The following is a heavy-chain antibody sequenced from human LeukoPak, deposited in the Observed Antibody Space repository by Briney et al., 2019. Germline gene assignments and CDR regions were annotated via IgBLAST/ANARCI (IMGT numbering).Heavy chain of an antibody. Sequence: GGSLRLSCAVSGLTFTTYAMTWVRQAPGKGLQWVSLITGSGSTYYADSVKGRFTISRDNSQNTLYLQVSSLRAEDTAVYYCARDSAVATYYGVDVWGQGITVTVSS. CDR2: ITGSGST. V-gene: IGHV3-23*01. CDR1: GLTFTTYA. J-gene: IGHJ6*02. D-gene: IGHD6-19*01. CDR3: ARDSAVATYYGVDV.